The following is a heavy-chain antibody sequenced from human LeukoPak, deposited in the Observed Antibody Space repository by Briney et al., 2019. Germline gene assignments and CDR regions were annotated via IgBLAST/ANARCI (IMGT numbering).Heavy chain of an antibody. CDR3: ARHGQDTGNFYAHFDY. D-gene: IGHD1-26*01. Sequence: SETLSLTSTVPVGSIRTNYWSWIRQTPGKGLEWIAYINYNGNTNSNPSLKSRVTISVDTSRSQFSLKLSSVTAADTAVYYCARHGQDTGNFYAHFDYWGQGILVTVSS. CDR2: INYNGNT. V-gene: IGHV4-59*08. J-gene: IGHJ4*02. CDR1: VGSIRTNY.